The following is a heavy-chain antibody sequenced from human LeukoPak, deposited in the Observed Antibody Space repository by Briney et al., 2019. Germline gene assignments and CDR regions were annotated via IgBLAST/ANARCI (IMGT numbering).Heavy chain of an antibody. CDR2: IYYNGST. Sequence: SETLSLTCTVSGGSISSSSYYWGWIRQPPGKGLEWIGSIYYNGSTYYNPSLKSRVTISVDTSKNQFSLKLSSVTAADTAVYYCARLLYDFWSGYYPYYYYGMDVWGQGTTVTVSS. CDR3: ARLLYDFWSGYYPYYYYGMDV. V-gene: IGHV4-39*01. J-gene: IGHJ6*02. CDR1: GGSISSSSYY. D-gene: IGHD3-3*01.